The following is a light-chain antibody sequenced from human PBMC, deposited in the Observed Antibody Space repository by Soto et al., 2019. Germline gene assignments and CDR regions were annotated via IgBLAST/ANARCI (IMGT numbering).Light chain of an antibody. CDR1: QNIAVY. V-gene: IGKV1-39*01. CDR2: GSS. CDR3: QQSYITPYT. Sequence: DIQMTQSPSFLSVSVGDRVTITCRASQNIAVYLNWYQQKPGKDPKLLIYGSSTLQSGVPSSFSVSGSGTDFTLTISSLQPEDFATYYCQQSYITPYTFGQGTKLEIK. J-gene: IGKJ2*01.